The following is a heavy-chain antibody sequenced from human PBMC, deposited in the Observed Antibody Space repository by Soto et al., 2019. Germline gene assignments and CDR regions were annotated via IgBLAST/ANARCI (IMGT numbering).Heavy chain of an antibody. CDR1: GFTFGSYW. D-gene: IGHD1-1*01. CDR3: ATDRWTGAFDF. J-gene: IGHJ3*01. CDR2: IDSDGSST. Sequence: GGSLRLSCAASGFTFGSYWMNWVRQAPGKGLVWVSRIDSDGSSTTYADSVKGRFTTSRDNAKNTLYLQMSSLRVEDTAVYYCATDRWTGAFDFRGQGTVVTVSS. V-gene: IGHV3-74*01.